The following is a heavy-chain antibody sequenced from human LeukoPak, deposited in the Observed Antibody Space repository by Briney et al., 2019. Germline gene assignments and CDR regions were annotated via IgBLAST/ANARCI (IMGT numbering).Heavy chain of an antibody. CDR1: GYSFTSYW. J-gene: IGHJ4*02. Sequence: GESLKIYCQGSGYSFTSYWIGWLRQMPGKGLEWMGIIYPGDSDTRYSPSFQGQVTISADKSINTAYLQWSSLEASDTAMYYCARRYYYASSCYYVDYWGQGTLVTVSS. CDR2: IYPGDSDT. CDR3: ARRYYYASSCYYVDY. D-gene: IGHD3-22*01. V-gene: IGHV5-51*01.